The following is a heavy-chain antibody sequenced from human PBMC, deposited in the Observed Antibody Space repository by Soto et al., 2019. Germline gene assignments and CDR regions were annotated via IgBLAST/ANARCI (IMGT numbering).Heavy chain of an antibody. Sequence: TVSSYVISWVRRAPGQGLEWMGGIIPIFGTANYAQKFQGRVTITAGESTSTAYMELSSLRSEDTAVYNCAGTSWLAYWGKGTPVTVSS. J-gene: IGHJ4*02. CDR3: AGTSWLAY. D-gene: IGHD2-2*01. CDR1: TVSSYV. V-gene: IGHV1-69*01. CDR2: IIPIFGTA.